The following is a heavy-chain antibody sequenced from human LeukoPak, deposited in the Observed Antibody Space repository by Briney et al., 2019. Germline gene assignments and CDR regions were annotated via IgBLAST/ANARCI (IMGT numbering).Heavy chain of an antibody. D-gene: IGHD6-13*01. CDR2: MNPNSGNT. V-gene: IGHV1-8*01. CDR3: ARTPGYSSSLRNAFDI. Sequence: AASVKVPCKASGYTFTSYDINWVRQATGQGLEWMGWMNPNSGNTGYAQKFQGRVTMTRNTSISTAYMELSSLRSEDTAVYYCARTPGYSSSLRNAFDIWGQGTMVTVSS. CDR1: GYTFTSYD. J-gene: IGHJ3*02.